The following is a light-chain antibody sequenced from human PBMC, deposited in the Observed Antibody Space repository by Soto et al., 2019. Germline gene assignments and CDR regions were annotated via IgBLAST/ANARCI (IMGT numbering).Light chain of an antibody. V-gene: IGLV2-14*01. Sequence: QSALTQPASVSGSPGQSITISCTGTSSDVGGYDYVSWYQQLPGKAPRLLIYDVNNRPSGVSHRFSGSKSGNTASLTISGLQAGDEADYYCSSYTGSSTFVFGTVTKVTVL. CDR2: DVN. CDR1: SSDVGGYDY. J-gene: IGLJ1*01. CDR3: SSYTGSSTFV.